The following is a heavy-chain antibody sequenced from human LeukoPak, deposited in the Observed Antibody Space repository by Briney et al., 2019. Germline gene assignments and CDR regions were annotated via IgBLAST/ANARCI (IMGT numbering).Heavy chain of an antibody. J-gene: IGHJ3*02. Sequence: GGSLRLSCAASEFTFSSYGMNWVRQAPGKGLEWVAFIPYDGRNEDYADSVRGRFTISRDNSKNTLYLQMNSLRPEDTAVYYCARGGWLQLFDAFDIWGQGTMVTVSS. CDR1: EFTFSSYG. D-gene: IGHD5-24*01. CDR3: ARGGWLQLFDAFDI. V-gene: IGHV3-30*04. CDR2: IPYDGRNE.